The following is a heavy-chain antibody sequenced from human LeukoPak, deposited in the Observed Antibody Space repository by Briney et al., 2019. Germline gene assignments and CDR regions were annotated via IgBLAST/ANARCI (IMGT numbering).Heavy chain of an antibody. V-gene: IGHV3-7*04. CDR1: GFTFSSYW. J-gene: IGHJ4*02. CDR3: TRVGYIDEGIDY. D-gene: IGHD5-24*01. Sequence: GGSLRLSCAASGFTFSSYWMSWVRQAPGKRLEWVANIKQDGSRKSYVDSVKGRFTISRDNAKNSLYLQMNSLRAEDTAIYYCTRVGYIDEGIDYWGQGTLVTVSS. CDR2: IKQDGSRK.